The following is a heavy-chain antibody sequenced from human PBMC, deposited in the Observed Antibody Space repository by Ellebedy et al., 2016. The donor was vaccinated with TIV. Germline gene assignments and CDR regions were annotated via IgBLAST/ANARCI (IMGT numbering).Heavy chain of an antibody. CDR2: IKSKTDGGTT. V-gene: IGHV3-15*01. J-gene: IGHJ4*02. Sequence: GESLKISCAASGFTFSNAWISSVRQAPGTGLERVGRIKSKTDGGTTDYAAPVKGRFTISRDDSKNTLYLQMNSLKTEDTAVYYCTSYYRYYYDSKGPWGWGQGTLVTVSS. CDR1: GFTFSNAW. CDR3: TSYYRYYYDSKGPWG. D-gene: IGHD3-22*01.